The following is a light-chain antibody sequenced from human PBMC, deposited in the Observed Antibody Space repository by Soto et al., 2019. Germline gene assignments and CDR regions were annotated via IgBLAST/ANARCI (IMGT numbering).Light chain of an antibody. CDR2: DTS. CDR1: TGAVTSGHY. CDR3: LLSYSGAWV. Sequence: QTVVTQEPSLTVSPGGTVTLTCGSSTGAVTSGHYPYWFQQKPGQAHRTLIYDTSNKHSWTPARFSGSLLGGKAALTLSGEQPEDEAEYYCLLSYSGAWVFGGGTKLTVL. V-gene: IGLV7-46*01. J-gene: IGLJ3*02.